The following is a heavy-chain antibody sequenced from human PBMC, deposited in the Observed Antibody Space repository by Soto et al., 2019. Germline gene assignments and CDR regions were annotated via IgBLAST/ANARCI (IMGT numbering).Heavy chain of an antibody. V-gene: IGHV3-48*03. CDR2: VGGSGGSI. D-gene: IGHD2-8*01. CDR1: GITFVGYD. Sequence: PGGSLRLSCVASGITFVGYDMNWVRQAPGKGLEWVARVGGSGGSIYYADSVRGRFTISRDKAKNTFYLQMNSLRAADTAVYYCVRDNGGMDVYGQGTTVTVSS. CDR3: VRDNGGMDV. J-gene: IGHJ6*02.